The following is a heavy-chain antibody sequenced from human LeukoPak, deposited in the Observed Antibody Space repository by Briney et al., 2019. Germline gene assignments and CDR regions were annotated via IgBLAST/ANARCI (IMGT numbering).Heavy chain of an antibody. CDR3: ARSHAYGDYVRWFDP. D-gene: IGHD4-17*01. J-gene: IGHJ5*02. Sequence: SETLSLTCTVSGGSISSYYWSWIRQPPGKGLGWIGYIYYSGSTNYNPSLKSRVTISVDTSKNQFSLKLSSVTAADTAVYYCARSHAYGDYVRWFDPWGQGTLVTVSS. CDR2: IYYSGST. CDR1: GGSISSYY. V-gene: IGHV4-59*01.